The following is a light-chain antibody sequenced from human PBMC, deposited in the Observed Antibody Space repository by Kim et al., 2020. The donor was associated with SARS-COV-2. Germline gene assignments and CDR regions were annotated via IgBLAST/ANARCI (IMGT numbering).Light chain of an antibody. CDR3: ATWDDTLTAWV. CDR1: ISNIRSNT. CDR2: KSD. J-gene: IGLJ3*02. Sequence: GQRVTIFCSGSISNIRSNTVNWYQQFPGTAPRLLIYKSDQRPSRVPDRFSGSKSGTSASLAISGLQPEDGADYYCATWDDTLTAWVFGGGTKVTVL. V-gene: IGLV1-44*01.